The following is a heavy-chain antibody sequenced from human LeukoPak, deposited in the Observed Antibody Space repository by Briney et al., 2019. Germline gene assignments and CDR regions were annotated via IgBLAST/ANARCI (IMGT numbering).Heavy chain of an antibody. Sequence: ASVKVSCKASGYTFTGYYMHWVRQAPGQGLEWMGRINPNSGGTSYAQKFQGRVTMTRDTSISTAYMELSRLRSDDTAVYYCASLGSSRGLRLGELSYDYWGQGTLVTVSS. CDR1: GYTFTGYY. CDR3: ASLGSSRGLRLGELSYDY. CDR2: INPNSGGT. J-gene: IGHJ4*02. D-gene: IGHD3-16*02. V-gene: IGHV1-2*06.